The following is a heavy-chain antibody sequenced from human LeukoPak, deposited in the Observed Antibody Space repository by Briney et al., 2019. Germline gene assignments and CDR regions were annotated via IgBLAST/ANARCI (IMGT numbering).Heavy chain of an antibody. CDR2: IEEDGSKK. CDR1: GFTFSSHW. D-gene: IGHD3-3*01. J-gene: IGHJ6*02. V-gene: IGHV3-7*01. CDR3: ARRGITISGVLVYHYSGLDV. Sequence: GGSLRLSCAGSGFTFSSHWMNWVRQAPGKGLEWVASIEEDGSKKHYVDSVSGRFTISRDNAKNSLHLQMSSLRAEDTAVYYCARRGITISGVLVYHYSGLDVWGQGTTVTVSS.